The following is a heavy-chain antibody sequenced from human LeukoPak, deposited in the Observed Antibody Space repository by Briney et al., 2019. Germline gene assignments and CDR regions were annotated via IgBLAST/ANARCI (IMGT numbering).Heavy chain of an antibody. CDR1: GFRFSTYG. D-gene: IGHD6-6*01. CDR2: IRYDGSNK. J-gene: IGHJ4*02. CDR3: ARGEYSSSSQVFDY. V-gene: IGHV3-30*02. Sequence: GALRLSCAASGFRFSTYGMHWVRQAPGKGLEWVAFIRYDGSNKFYADSVKGRFTISRDNSKNTLYLQMNSLRGEDTAVYYCARGEYSSSSQVFDYWGQGTLVTVSS.